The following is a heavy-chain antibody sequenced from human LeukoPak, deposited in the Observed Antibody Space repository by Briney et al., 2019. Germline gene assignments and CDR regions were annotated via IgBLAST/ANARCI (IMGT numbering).Heavy chain of an antibody. J-gene: IGHJ3*02. CDR3: SRLEDTSPIEVALDI. V-gene: IGHV3-73*01. CDR2: IRSKRNNYAT. Sequence: GRSLRLSCAASGFTFSGSVMHWVRRAAGKGLEWVGRIRSKRNNYATAYAASVKGRFTISRDDSKNTVYLRMDSLKTEDTALYYCSRLEDTSPIEVALDIWGQGTVVTVSS. D-gene: IGHD2-2*01. CDR1: GFTFSGSV.